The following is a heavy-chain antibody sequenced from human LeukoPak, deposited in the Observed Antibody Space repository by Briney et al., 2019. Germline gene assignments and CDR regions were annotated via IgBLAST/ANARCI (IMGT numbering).Heavy chain of an antibody. CDR3: ADSRIAAS. V-gene: IGHV1-69*05. Sequence: SVKVSCKASGGTFRSYAISWVRQAPGQGLEWMGRIIPIFGTANYAQNFQGRVTITTNESTSTAYMELSSLRSENTAVSYCADSRIAASWGQGTLVTVSS. J-gene: IGHJ4*02. CDR2: IIPIFGTA. D-gene: IGHD6-13*01. CDR1: GGTFRSYA.